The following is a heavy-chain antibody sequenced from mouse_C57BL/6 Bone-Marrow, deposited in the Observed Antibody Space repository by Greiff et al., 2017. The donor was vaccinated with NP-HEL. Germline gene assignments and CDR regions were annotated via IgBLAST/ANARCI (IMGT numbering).Heavy chain of an antibody. CDR1: GFSINSDCY. CDR3: AGGSSLYYAMDY. D-gene: IGHD6-1*01. V-gene: IGHV3-3*01. J-gene: IGHJ4*01. CDR2: TFYSGIT. Sequence: EVMLVESGPSLVRPSQTLSLTCTVTGFSINSDCYWIWIRQFPGNKLEYIGYTFYSGITYYNPSLESRTYITRDTSKNQFSLKLSSVTTEDTATYYCAGGSSLYYAMDYWGQGTSVTVSS.